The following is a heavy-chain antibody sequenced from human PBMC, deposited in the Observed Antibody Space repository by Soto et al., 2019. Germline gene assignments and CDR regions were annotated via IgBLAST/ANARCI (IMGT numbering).Heavy chain of an antibody. CDR3: ARGIHALGATLGLFYX. J-gene: IGHJ4*02. V-gene: IGHV3-11*01. CDR1: GVTFSDCY. Sequence: VGSLILSCAASGVTFSDCYMTWIRQAPGKGLEWVSYISYSGHDMYHADSVRVRFIISRDNAKNSVYLQMNNLRVEDTAVFYCARGIHALGATLGLFYXWGQGTLVTVSX. D-gene: IGHD2-15*01. CDR2: ISYSGHDM.